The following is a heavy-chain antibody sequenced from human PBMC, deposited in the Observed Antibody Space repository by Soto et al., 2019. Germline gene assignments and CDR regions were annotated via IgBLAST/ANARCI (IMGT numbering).Heavy chain of an antibody. CDR3: ATGDKGGFDL. CDR2: IHSDGSST. D-gene: IGHD2-21*02. J-gene: IGHJ3*01. V-gene: IGHV3-74*01. CDR1: GFTFNYYW. Sequence: EVQLVESEGGLVQRGGTLRLSCAASGFTFNYYWMHWVRQAPGQGLVWVSHIHSDGSSTTYADSVKGRFTISRDNAKNTLYLQMNSRRAEDTAVYYCATGDKGGFDLWGQGTTFTVSS.